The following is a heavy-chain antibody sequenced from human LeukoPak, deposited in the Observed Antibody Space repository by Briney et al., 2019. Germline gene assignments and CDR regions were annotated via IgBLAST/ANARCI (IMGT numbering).Heavy chain of an antibody. CDR1: GFTFSSYD. V-gene: IGHV3-13*01. D-gene: IGHD2-2*01. CDR2: IGTAGDT. CDR3: ARDCSSTSCAGALDI. Sequence: GGSLRLSCAASGFTFSSYDMHWVRQATGKGLEWVSAIGTAGDTYYPGSVKGRFTISRENAKNSLYLQMNSLRAGDTAVYYCARDCSSTSCAGALDIWGQGTMVTVSS. J-gene: IGHJ3*02.